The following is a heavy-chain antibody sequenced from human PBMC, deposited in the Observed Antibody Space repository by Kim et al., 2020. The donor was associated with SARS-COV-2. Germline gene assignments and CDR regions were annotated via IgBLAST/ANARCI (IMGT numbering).Heavy chain of an antibody. CDR1: GFTFSGSL. CDR2: IRSKVDNYAT. Sequence: GSLRLSCAASGFTFSGSLIHWVRQASGKGLEWVGRIRSKVDNYATGYAASVKGRFIISRDDSKNTAYLQMNSLKTEDTAVYFCISRVQRPDYWGQGTLVTVSS. V-gene: IGHV3-73*01. J-gene: IGHJ4*02. CDR3: ISRVQRPDY. D-gene: IGHD1-1*01.